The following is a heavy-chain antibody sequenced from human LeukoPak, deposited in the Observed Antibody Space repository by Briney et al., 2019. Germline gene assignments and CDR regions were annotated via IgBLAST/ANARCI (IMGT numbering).Heavy chain of an antibody. CDR1: GFTFDDYA. CDR3: AKDMDYYDSSGFFDY. CDR2: ISWNSGSI. V-gene: IGHV3-9*01. J-gene: IGHJ4*02. Sequence: GGSLRLSCAASGFTFDDYAMHWGRQAPGKGLEWGSGISWNSGSIGYADSVKGRFTSSRDNAKNSLYLQMNSLRAEDTALYYCAKDMDYYDSSGFFDYWGQGTLVTVSS. D-gene: IGHD3-22*01.